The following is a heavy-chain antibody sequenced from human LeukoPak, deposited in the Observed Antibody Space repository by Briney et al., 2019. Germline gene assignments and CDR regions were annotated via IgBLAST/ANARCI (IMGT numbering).Heavy chain of an antibody. Sequence: SETLSLTCAVSGYSISSGYYWGWIQQPPGKGLEWIGSTYHSGSTYYNPSLKSRVTISVDTSKNQFSLKLSSVTAADTAVYYCARHFIDSNYAYWGQGTLDTVSS. D-gene: IGHD4-11*01. CDR2: TYHSGST. CDR3: ARHFIDSNYAY. CDR1: GYSISSGYY. J-gene: IGHJ4*02. V-gene: IGHV4-38-2*01.